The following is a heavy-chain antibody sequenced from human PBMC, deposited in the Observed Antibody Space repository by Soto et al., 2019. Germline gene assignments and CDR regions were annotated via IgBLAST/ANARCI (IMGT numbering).Heavy chain of an antibody. CDR1: GFTFSSYA. Sequence: GSLRLSCAASGFTFSSYAMSWVRQAPGKGLEWVSAISGSGGSTYYADSVKGWFTISRDNSKNTLYLQMNSLRAEDTAVYYCAKHPGGSYDFYFDYWGQGTLVTVSS. CDR2: ISGSGGST. D-gene: IGHD5-12*01. J-gene: IGHJ4*02. CDR3: AKHPGGSYDFYFDY. V-gene: IGHV3-23*01.